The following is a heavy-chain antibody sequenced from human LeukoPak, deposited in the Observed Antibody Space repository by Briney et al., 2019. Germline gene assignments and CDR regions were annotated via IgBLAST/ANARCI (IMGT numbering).Heavy chain of an antibody. CDR3: ARVSGWYFGDFDY. CDR1: GGSISSYY. J-gene: IGHJ4*02. V-gene: IGHV4-59*01. D-gene: IGHD6-19*01. CDR2: IYYSGST. Sequence: SETLSLTCTVSGGSISSYYWSWIRQPPGKGLEWIGYIYYSGSTNYNPSLKSRVTISVDTPKNQFSLKLSSVTAADTAVYYCARVSGWYFGDFDYWGQGTLVTVSS.